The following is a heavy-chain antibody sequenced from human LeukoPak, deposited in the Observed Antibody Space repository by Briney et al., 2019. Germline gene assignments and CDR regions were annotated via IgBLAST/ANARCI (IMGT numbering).Heavy chain of an antibody. D-gene: IGHD2-21*01. Sequence: PGGSLRLSCAASGFTCSSYAMSWVRQAPGKGLEWVSAISGSGGSTYYADSVKGRFTISRDNSKNTLYLQMNSLRAEDTAVYYCAKAPYPHIVVVIAASWGQGTLVTVSS. CDR1: GFTCSSYA. CDR3: AKAPYPHIVVVIAAS. J-gene: IGHJ4*02. V-gene: IGHV3-23*01. CDR2: ISGSGGST.